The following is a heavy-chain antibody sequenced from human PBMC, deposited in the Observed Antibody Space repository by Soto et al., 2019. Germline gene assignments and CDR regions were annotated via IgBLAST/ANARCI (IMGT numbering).Heavy chain of an antibody. D-gene: IGHD3-3*01. CDR1: GFTFSNYA. Sequence: ELQLLESGGGLAQPGGSLRLSCAASGFTFSNYALSWVRQAPGKGPEWVSTISATGDTTYYADSVKGRFTVSRDSSKTTLYLQMNTLRAEDTAIYYCVRDWSGSTCPCMDVWGQGTTVTVSS. CDR2: ISATGDTT. J-gene: IGHJ6*02. CDR3: VRDWSGSTCPCMDV. V-gene: IGHV3-23*01.